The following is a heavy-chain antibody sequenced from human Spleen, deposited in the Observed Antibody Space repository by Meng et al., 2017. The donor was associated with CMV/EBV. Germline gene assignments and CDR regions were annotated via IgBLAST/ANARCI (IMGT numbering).Heavy chain of an antibody. Sequence: WVRQAPGKGLEWLSSISSSSSYIYHADSMKGRFTISRDNAKNSLYLQMNSLRAEDTAVYYCARDLAPQSDYYDSSGYYYLPKGFDYWGQGTPVTVSS. CDR2: ISSSSSYI. D-gene: IGHD3-22*01. V-gene: IGHV3-21*01. J-gene: IGHJ4*02. CDR3: ARDLAPQSDYYDSSGYYYLPKGFDY.